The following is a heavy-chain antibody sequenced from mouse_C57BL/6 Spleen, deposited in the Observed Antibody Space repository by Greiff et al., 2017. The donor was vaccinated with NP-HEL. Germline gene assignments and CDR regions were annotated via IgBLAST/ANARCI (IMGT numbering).Heavy chain of an antibody. Sequence: EVQLQQSVAELVRPGASVKLSCTASGFNIQNTYMHWVKQRPEQGLEWIGRIDPANGNTKYAPKFQGKATITADTSSNTAYLQLSSLTSEDTAIYYWARGGGTNYAMDYWGQGTSVTVSS. D-gene: IGHD4-1*01. V-gene: IGHV14-3*01. J-gene: IGHJ4*01. CDR3: ARGGGTNYAMDY. CDR1: GFNIQNTY. CDR2: IDPANGNT.